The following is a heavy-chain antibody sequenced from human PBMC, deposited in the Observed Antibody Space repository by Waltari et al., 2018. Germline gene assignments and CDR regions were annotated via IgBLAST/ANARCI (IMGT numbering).Heavy chain of an antibody. CDR2: INHSGST. J-gene: IGHJ4*02. V-gene: IGHV4-34*01. CDR1: GGSFSGYY. D-gene: IGHD3-22*01. CDR3: ARAPYDSSGYYYDY. Sequence: QVQLQQWGAGLLKPSATLSLTCAVYGGSFSGYYWSWLRQPPGKGLEWIGEINHSGSTNYNPSLKSRVTISVDTSKNQFSLKLSSVTAADTAVYYCARAPYDSSGYYYDYWGQGTLVTVSS.